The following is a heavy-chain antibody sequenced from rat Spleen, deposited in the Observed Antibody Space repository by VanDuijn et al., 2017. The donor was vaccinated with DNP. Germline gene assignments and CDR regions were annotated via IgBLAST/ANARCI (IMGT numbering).Heavy chain of an antibody. CDR3: ATHYYDGSYYYYAMDA. CDR1: GFTFSDYA. Sequence: EVQLVESGGGLVQPGNSLKLSCAASGFTFSDYAMAWVRQSPKKGLEWVATIIYDGSSTYYRDSVKGRFTISRDNAKSTLYLQMDSLRSEDTATYYCATHYYDGSYYYYAMDAWGQGTLVTVSS. D-gene: IGHD1-12*02. J-gene: IGHJ3*01. CDR2: IIYDGSST. V-gene: IGHV5S10*01.